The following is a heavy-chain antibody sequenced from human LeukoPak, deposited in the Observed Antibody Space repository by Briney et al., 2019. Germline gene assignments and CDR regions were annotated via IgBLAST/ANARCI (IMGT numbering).Heavy chain of an antibody. CDR2: ISGSSGII. J-gene: IGHJ4*02. V-gene: IGHV3-48*01. CDR1: GFTFNTYT. D-gene: IGHD5-12*01. CDR3: ARANSGYDTSLRY. Sequence: PGGSLRLSCAASGFTFNTYTMNWVRQAPGKGLEWVSYISGSSGIIDYADSVRGRFTISRDNAKNSLYLQMNSLRAEDTAVYYCARANSGYDTSLRYWGQGTLVTVSS.